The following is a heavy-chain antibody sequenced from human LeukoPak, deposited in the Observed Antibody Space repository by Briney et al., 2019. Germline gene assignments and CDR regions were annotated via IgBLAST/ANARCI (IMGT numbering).Heavy chain of an antibody. CDR1: GYIFTSYG. J-gene: IGHJ4*02. CDR3: VLYYYGSGSPDY. V-gene: IGHV1-18*01. CDR2: ISVYNDNK. Sequence: ASVKVSCKASGYIFTSYGISWVRQAPGQGLEWMGWISVYNDNKNYAQKFQGRVTMTTDPSTSTAHMELRSLRSEDTAVYYCVLYYYGSGSPDYWGQGTLVTVSS. D-gene: IGHD3-10*01.